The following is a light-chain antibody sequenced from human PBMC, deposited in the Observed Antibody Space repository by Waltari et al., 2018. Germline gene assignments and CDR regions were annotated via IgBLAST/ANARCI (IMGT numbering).Light chain of an antibody. J-gene: IGLJ2*01. CDR3: CSYAGSYGGSYSVV. CDR2: DVD. CDR1: SSDVGAYNY. V-gene: IGLV2-11*01. Sequence: QSALTQPRSVSGSPGQSVTFSCTGTSSDVGAYNYVSWYQHNPGKAPKLMVYDVDKRPSGVPERFAGSKSGNTASLTISGLQAEDEADYYCCSYAGSYGGSYSVVFGGGTKVTVL.